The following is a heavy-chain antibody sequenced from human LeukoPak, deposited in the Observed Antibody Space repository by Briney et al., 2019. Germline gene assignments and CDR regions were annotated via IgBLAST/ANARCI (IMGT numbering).Heavy chain of an antibody. J-gene: IGHJ5*02. CDR2: IYYSGST. V-gene: IGHV4-59*01. CDR3: ARFTPQGYGWGGYNRFDP. CDR1: GGSISSYY. Sequence: SETLSLTCTVSGGSISSYYWNWIRQTPGKGLEWIGYIYYSGSTNYNPSLKSRVTISVDTSKNQFSLNLTSVTAADTAVYYCARFTPQGYGWGGYNRFDPWGQGTLVTVSS. D-gene: IGHD3-16*01.